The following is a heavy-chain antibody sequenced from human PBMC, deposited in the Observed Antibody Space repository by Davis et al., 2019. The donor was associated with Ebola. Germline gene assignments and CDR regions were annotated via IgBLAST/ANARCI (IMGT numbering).Heavy chain of an antibody. D-gene: IGHD1-1*01. CDR3: ARAQFPTTSDH. CDR1: GYTFTNYG. CDR2: INPHNGNT. V-gene: IGHV1-18*04. Sequence: AASVKVSCKTSGYTFTNYGITWVRQASGQGLEWMGWINPHNGNTNYAQNVQGRVTMTTDTSTSTAYMEVGSLRSDDTVVYYCARAQFPTTSDHWGQGTLVTVSS. J-gene: IGHJ4*02.